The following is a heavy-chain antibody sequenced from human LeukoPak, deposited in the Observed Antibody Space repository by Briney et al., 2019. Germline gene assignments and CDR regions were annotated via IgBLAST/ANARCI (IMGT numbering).Heavy chain of an antibody. J-gene: IGHJ4*02. CDR2: INGGGTTT. CDR3: ARGVAVSSRIAAV. V-gene: IGHV3-23*01. D-gene: IGHD6-13*01. Sequence: GGSLRLSCAASGFTFSSYAMSWVRQAPGKGLEWVSAINGGGTTTSYADSVKGRFTVSRDNSKNTLYLQINSLGAEDTAVYYCARGVAVSSRIAAVWGQGTLVTVSS. CDR1: GFTFSSYA.